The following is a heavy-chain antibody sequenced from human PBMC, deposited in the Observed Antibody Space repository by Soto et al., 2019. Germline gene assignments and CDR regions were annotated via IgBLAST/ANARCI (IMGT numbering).Heavy chain of an antibody. Sequence: ASVKVSCKASGYTFTSYYMHLVRQAPGQGLEWMGWINPNSGGTNYAQKFQGWVTMTRDTSISTAYMELSRLRSDDTAVYYCARGGSLWFGELSAYYYGMDVWGQGTTVTVSS. CDR1: GYTFTSYY. V-gene: IGHV1-2*04. D-gene: IGHD3-10*01. J-gene: IGHJ6*02. CDR3: ARGGSLWFGELSAYYYGMDV. CDR2: INPNSGGT.